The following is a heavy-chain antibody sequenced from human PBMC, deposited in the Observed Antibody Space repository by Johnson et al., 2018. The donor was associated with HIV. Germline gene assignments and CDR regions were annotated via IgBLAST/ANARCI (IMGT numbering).Heavy chain of an antibody. D-gene: IGHD3-16*01. CDR3: AREWGEGAFEI. CDR2: IWYDGSNK. J-gene: IGHJ3*02. Sequence: QVQLVESGGGVVQPGRSLRLSCAASGFTFSSYGMHWVRQAPGKGLEWVAVIWYDGSNKYYADSVKGRFTISRDNSKNTLYLQMNSVRAEDTAVYYCAREWGEGAFEIWGQGTMVTVSS. CDR1: GFTFSSYG. V-gene: IGHV3-33*01.